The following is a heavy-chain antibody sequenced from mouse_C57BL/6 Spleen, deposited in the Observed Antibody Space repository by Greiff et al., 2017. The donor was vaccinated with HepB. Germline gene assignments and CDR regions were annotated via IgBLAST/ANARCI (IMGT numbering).Heavy chain of an antibody. CDR2: IDPSDSYT. CDR3: AREIAY. V-gene: IGHV1-69*01. J-gene: IGHJ3*01. CDR1: GYTFTSYW. Sequence: VQLQQSGAELVMPGASVKLSCKASGYTFTSYWMHWVKQRPGQGLEWIGEIDPSDSYTNYNQKFKGKSTLTVDKSSSTAYMQLISLTSEDSAVYYCAREIAYWGQGTLVTVSA.